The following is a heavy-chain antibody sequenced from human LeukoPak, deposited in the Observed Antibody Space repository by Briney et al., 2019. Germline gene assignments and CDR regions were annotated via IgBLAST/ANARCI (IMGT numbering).Heavy chain of an antibody. D-gene: IGHD6-13*01. Sequence: GGSLRLSCAASGFTFSDYYMSWVRQAPGKGLEWVSSISGSGGSTYYADSVKGRFTISRDNSKNTLYLQMNSLRAEDTAVYYCAKGTRIAATGTNNWFDPWGQGTLVTVSS. CDR2: ISGSGGST. V-gene: IGHV3-23*01. CDR3: AKGTRIAATGTNNWFDP. CDR1: GFTFSDYY. J-gene: IGHJ5*02.